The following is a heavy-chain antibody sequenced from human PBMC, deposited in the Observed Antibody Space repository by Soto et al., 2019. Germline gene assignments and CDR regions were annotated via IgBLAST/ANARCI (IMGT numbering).Heavy chain of an antibody. D-gene: IGHD5-12*01. CDR2: MYWDEDK. CDR1: GFSLSTRGVA. Sequence: QITLKESGPTLVKPTQTLTLTCTFSGFSLSTRGVAVGWFRQPPGKALEWLALMYWDEDKWYSPPLKSRLTITDDTSKTQVVLTMPTMDPVDTATYYCAHRPRGYAYYFDYWGQGTLVTVSS. CDR3: AHRPRGYAYYFDY. J-gene: IGHJ4*02. V-gene: IGHV2-5*02.